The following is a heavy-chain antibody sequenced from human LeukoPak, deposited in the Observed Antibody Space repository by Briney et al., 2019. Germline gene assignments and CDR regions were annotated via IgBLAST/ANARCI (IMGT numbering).Heavy chain of an antibody. J-gene: IGHJ3*02. D-gene: IGHD6-19*01. CDR3: ASGQWLPSDAFDI. Sequence: PGGSLRLSCAASGFTFSDYYMSWIRQAPGKGLEWVSYISSSGSTIYYADSVRGRFTISRDNAKNSLYLQMNSLRAEDTAVYYCASGQWLPSDAFDIWGQGTMVTVSS. CDR2: ISSSGSTI. V-gene: IGHV3-11*04. CDR1: GFTFSDYY.